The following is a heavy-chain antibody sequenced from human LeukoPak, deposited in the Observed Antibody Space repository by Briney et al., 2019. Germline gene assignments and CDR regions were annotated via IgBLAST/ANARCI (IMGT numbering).Heavy chain of an antibody. D-gene: IGHD6-13*01. CDR1: GGSISSSGHY. CDR2: IYSNGNT. V-gene: IGHV4-39*07. Sequence: SETLSLTCSVSGGSISSSGHYWGWIRQSPEKGLDWIGSIYSNGNTYYNPSVKSRVTISVDTSKDQFSLKLSSVTAADTAVYYCARGMGIAPKFDPWGQGTLVTVSS. CDR3: ARGMGIAPKFDP. J-gene: IGHJ5*02.